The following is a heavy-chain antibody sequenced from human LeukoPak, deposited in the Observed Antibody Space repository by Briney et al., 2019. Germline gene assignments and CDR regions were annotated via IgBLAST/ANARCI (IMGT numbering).Heavy chain of an antibody. CDR3: TTDETGDEYYFDY. D-gene: IGHD7-27*01. J-gene: IGHJ4*02. V-gene: IGHV3-74*03. Sequence: PGGSLRLSCAASGFTFSSTWMHWVRQPPGKGLVWVARITSDGSSTTYAESVKGRFTISRDNAKNTLYLQMNSLKTEDTAVYYCTTDETGDEYYFDYWGQGTLVTVSS. CDR1: GFTFSSTW. CDR2: ITSDGSST.